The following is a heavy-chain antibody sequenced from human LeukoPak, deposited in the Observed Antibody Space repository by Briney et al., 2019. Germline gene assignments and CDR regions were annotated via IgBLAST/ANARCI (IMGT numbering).Heavy chain of an antibody. CDR3: ATFQYAGNAGGSVGY. CDR2: IYSDNT. J-gene: IGHJ4*02. CDR1: GFTVSSNS. Sequence: GGSLRLSCTVSGFTVSSNSMSWVRQAPGKGLEWVSFIYSDNTHYSDSVKGRFTISRDNSKNTLYLQMNSLRAEDTAVYYCATFQYAGNAGGSVGYWGQGTLVTVSS. D-gene: IGHD4-23*01. V-gene: IGHV3-53*01.